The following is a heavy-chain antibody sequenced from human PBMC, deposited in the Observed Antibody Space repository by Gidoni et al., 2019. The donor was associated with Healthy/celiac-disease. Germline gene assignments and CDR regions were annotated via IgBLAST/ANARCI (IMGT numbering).Heavy chain of an antibody. CDR1: GGTFSSYA. Sequence: QVQLVQSGAEVKKPGSSVKVSCKASGGTFSSYAISWVRQAPGQGLEWMGGIIPIFGTANYAQKFQGRVTITADESTSTAYMELSSLRSEDTAVYYCARDPPTYCSSTSCARGAFDYWGQGTLVTVSS. J-gene: IGHJ4*02. V-gene: IGHV1-69*01. CDR2: IIPIFGTA. CDR3: ARDPPTYCSSTSCARGAFDY. D-gene: IGHD2-2*01.